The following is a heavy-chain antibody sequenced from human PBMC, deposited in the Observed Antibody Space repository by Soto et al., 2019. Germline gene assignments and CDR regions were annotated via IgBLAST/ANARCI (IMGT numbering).Heavy chain of an antibody. CDR1: GYTFTSYA. V-gene: IGHV1-3*01. CDR2: INAGNGNT. J-gene: IGHJ6*02. CDR3: ARDAGSDGMDV. Sequence: GASVKVSCKASGYTFTSYAMHWVRQAPGQGLEWMGWINAGNGNTKYSQKFQGRVTITRDTSASTAYMELSSLRSEDTAVYYCARDAGSDGMDVWGQGTTVTVSS.